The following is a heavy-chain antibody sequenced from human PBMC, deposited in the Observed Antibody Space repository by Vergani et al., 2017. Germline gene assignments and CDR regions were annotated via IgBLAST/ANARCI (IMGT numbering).Heavy chain of an antibody. CDR2: ISSSTSYI. CDR1: GFTFSSYA. CDR3: ARGSPQSTYGMDV. J-gene: IGHJ6*02. V-gene: IGHV3-21*01. Sequence: EVQLLESGGGLVQPGGSLRLSCAASGFTFSSYAMSWVRQAPGKGLEWVSSISSSTSYIYYADSVKGRFTISRDNAKNSLFLQMNSLRAEDTAVYYCARGSPQSTYGMDVWGQGTTVTVSS.